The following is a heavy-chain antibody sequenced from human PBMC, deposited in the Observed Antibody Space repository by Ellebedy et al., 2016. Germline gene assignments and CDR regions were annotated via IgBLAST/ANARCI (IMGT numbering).Heavy chain of an antibody. CDR3: AHRGSSSWYGHDAFDI. Sequence: SGPTLVKPTQTLTLTCTFSGFSLSTSGVGVGWIRQPPGKALEWLALIYWDDDKRYSPSLKSRLTITKDTSKNQVVLTMTNMDPVDTATYYCAHRGSSSWYGHDAFDIWGQGTMVTVSS. V-gene: IGHV2-5*02. D-gene: IGHD6-13*01. J-gene: IGHJ3*02. CDR2: IYWDDDK. CDR1: GFSLSTSGVG.